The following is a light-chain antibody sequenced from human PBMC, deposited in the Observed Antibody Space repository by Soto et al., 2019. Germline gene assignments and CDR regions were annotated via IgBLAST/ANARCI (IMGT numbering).Light chain of an antibody. CDR1: QSIRGY. CDR3: QQSYSIPIT. J-gene: IGKJ5*01. CDR2: DTS. Sequence: MQMTQSASSMSACVGDRVIIICRASQSIRGYLNWYQKKPGNAPKLLLYDTSSLQSGVPLSFSGSGSATSFTLPISTLQTADFATYYCQQSYSIPITFGQGTRVEIK. V-gene: IGKV1-39*01.